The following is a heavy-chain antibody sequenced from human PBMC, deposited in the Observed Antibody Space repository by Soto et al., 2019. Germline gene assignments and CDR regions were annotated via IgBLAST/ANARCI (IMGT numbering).Heavy chain of an antibody. V-gene: IGHV5-51*01. Sequence: PGESLKISCKGSGYSFTSYWIGWVRQMPGKGLEWMGIIYPGDSDTRYSPSFQGQVTISADKSISTAYLQWSSLKASDTAMYYCARSGAPRRLRSYYYYYGMDVWGQGTTVTVSS. CDR3: ARSGAPRRLRSYYYYYGMDV. J-gene: IGHJ6*02. D-gene: IGHD6-25*01. CDR1: GYSFTSYW. CDR2: IYPGDSDT.